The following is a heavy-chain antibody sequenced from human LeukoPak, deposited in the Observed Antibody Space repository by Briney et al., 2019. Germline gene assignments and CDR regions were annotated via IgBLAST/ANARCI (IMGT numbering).Heavy chain of an antibody. Sequence: GGSLRLSCAASGFTFSSYGMHWVRQAPGKGLEWVAVISYDGGNKYYADSVKGRFTISRDNSKNTLYMQMNSLRAEDTAVYYCARNLGGCTSTSCYSDFDIWSQGNLVTVPP. V-gene: IGHV3-30*03. CDR2: ISYDGGNK. CDR3: ARNLGGCTSTSCYSDFDI. J-gene: IGHJ4*02. D-gene: IGHD2-2*01. CDR1: GFTFSSYG.